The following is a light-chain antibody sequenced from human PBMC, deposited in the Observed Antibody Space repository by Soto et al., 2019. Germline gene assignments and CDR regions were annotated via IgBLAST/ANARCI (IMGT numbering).Light chain of an antibody. CDR3: SSFTGTNYV. V-gene: IGLV2-14*03. CDR2: DVS. J-gene: IGLJ1*01. CDR1: ISDVGGNKF. Sequence: ALAHPASGSGAPGQSIPISCTGTISDVGGNKFVSWYQQYPGKAPKLMICDVSNRPSGVSNRFSGSKSGNTASLTISGLQAEDEADYYCSSFTGTNYVFGTGTKVTVL.